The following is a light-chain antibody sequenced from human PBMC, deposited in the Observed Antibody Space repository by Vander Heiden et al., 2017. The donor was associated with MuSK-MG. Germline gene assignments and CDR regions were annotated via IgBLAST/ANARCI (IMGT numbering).Light chain of an antibody. V-gene: IGKV3-11*01. CDR1: QTSGAF. CDR3: QQRGDWPPIT. CDR2: DAS. Sequence: LLTQSPATLPLSPGASATLSCKASQTSGAFLAWYQQRPGLAPTLLIVDASKRAPGTPARFSGSGSGTDFTLTINSLEPDDFAIYYCQQRGDWPPITFGGGTRV. J-gene: IGKJ4*01.